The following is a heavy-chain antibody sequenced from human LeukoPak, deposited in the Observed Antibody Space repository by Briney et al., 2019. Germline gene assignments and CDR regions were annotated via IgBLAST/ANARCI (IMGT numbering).Heavy chain of an antibody. CDR1: GGSFSDYY. V-gene: IGHV4-34*01. CDR3: ARSAWLRGFDY. D-gene: IGHD5-18*01. CDR2: INHSGST. Sequence: SETLSLTCAVYGGSFSDYYWSWIRQPPGKGLEWIGEINHSGSTNYNPSLKSRVTISVDTSKNQFSLKLSSVTAADTAVYYCARSAWLRGFDYWGQGTLVTVSS. J-gene: IGHJ4*02.